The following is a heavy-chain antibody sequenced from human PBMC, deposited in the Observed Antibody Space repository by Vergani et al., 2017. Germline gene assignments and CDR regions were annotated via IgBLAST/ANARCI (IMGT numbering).Heavy chain of an antibody. CDR1: GYTFTSYY. Sequence: QVQLVQSGAEVKKPGASVKVSCKASGYTFTSYYMHWVRQAPGQGLEWMGIINPSGGSTSYALKFQGRVTMTRDTSTSTVYMELSSLRSEDTAVYYCARVWGSYYYFDLWSRGTLVTVSS. CDR3: ARVWGSYYYFDL. D-gene: IGHD3-16*01. CDR2: INPSGGST. V-gene: IGHV1-46*01. J-gene: IGHJ2*01.